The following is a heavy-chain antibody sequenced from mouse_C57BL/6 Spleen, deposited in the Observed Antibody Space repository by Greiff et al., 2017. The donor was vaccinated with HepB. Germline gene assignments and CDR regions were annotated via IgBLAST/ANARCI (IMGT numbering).Heavy chain of an antibody. J-gene: IGHJ3*01. CDR3: ARSSDYGGFAY. Sequence: EVQLQQSGAELVKPGASVKLSCTASGFNIKDYYMHWVKQRTEQGLEWIGRIDPEDGETKYDPKFQGKATITADTSSNTAYLQLSSLTSADTAVYYCARSSDYGGFAYWGQGTLVTVAA. V-gene: IGHV14-2*01. CDR2: IDPEDGET. D-gene: IGHD2-4*01. CDR1: GFNIKDYY.